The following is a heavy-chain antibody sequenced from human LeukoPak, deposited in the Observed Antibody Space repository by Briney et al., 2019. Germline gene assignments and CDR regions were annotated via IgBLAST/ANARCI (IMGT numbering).Heavy chain of an antibody. CDR2: ISYDGSNK. J-gene: IGHJ1*01. Sequence: GGSLRLSCAASGFTFSSYAMHWVRQAPGKGLEWVAVISYDGSNKYYADPVKGRFTISRDNSKNTLYLQMNSLRAEDTAVYYCARVDGYNSEYFQHWGQGTLVTVSS. V-gene: IGHV3-30-3*01. CDR3: ARVDGYNSEYFQH. D-gene: IGHD5-24*01. CDR1: GFTFSSYA.